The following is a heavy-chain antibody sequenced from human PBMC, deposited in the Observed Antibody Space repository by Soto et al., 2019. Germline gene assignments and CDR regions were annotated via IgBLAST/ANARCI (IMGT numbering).Heavy chain of an antibody. Sequence: SETLSLTCAVYGGSFSGYYWSWIRQPPGKGLEWIGEINHSGSTNYNPSLKSRVTISVDTSKNQFSLKLSSVTAADTAVYYCARAPIAVAGTGYYYYGMDVWGQGTTVTVSS. CDR2: INHSGST. CDR1: GGSFSGYY. J-gene: IGHJ6*02. CDR3: ARAPIAVAGTGYYYYGMDV. V-gene: IGHV4-34*01. D-gene: IGHD6-19*01.